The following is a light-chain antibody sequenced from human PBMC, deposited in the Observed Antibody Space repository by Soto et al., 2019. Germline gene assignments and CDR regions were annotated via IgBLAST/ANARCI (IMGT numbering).Light chain of an antibody. CDR3: QQRSNWAT. J-gene: IGKJ3*01. CDR1: QSVSRN. V-gene: IGKV3-11*01. CDR2: DAS. Sequence: EIVLTQSPATLSLSPGERATLSCRASQSVSRNLAWYQQKPGQAPRLLIYDASNRATGIPARFSGSGSGTDFTLTISSLEPEDFAVYYCQQRSNWATFGPGTKVDI.